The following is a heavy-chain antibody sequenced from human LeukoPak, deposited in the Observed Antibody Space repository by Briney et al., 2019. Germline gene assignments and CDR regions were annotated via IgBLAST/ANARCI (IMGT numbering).Heavy chain of an antibody. CDR1: GYTFTSYG. D-gene: IGHD3-22*01. CDR3: ARGRLYYYDRGPVGY. Sequence: ASVKLSCKASGYTFTSYGISWVRQAPGQGLEWMGWISAYNGNTNYAQKLQGRVTMTTDTSTSTAYMELRSLRSDDTAVYYCARGRLYYYDRGPVGYWGQGTLVTVSS. J-gene: IGHJ4*02. V-gene: IGHV1-18*01. CDR2: ISAYNGNT.